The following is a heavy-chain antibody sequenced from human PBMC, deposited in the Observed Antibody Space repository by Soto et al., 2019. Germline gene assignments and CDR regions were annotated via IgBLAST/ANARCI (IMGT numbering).Heavy chain of an antibody. CDR1: GFTFSSYA. CDR2: ISGSGGST. D-gene: IGHD2-15*01. Sequence: EVQLLESGGGLVQPGGSLRLSCAASGFTFSSYAMSWVRQAPGKGLEWVSAISGSGGSTYYADSVKGRFTISRDNSKNTLYLQMNSLRAEDTAVYYCAKLGYCSGGSCFRGGMDVWGQGTTVTVSS. J-gene: IGHJ6*02. CDR3: AKLGYCSGGSCFRGGMDV. V-gene: IGHV3-23*01.